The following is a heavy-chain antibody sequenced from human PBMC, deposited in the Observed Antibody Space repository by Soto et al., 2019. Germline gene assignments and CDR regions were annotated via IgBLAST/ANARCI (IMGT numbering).Heavy chain of an antibody. CDR2: IRRKVSSATT. D-gene: IGHD3-10*01. J-gene: IGHJ4*02. CDR3: AREQGGITGVRGDVDY. V-gene: IGHV3-49*03. Sequence: GGSLRLSCIASGFNFGDYSMSWFRQAPGKGLEWVNFIRRKVSSATTEDAASVRGRFIISRDDSKSAVYLQMNSLKIEDTAVYYCAREQGGITGVRGDVDYWGQGTLVTVYS. CDR1: GFNFGDYS.